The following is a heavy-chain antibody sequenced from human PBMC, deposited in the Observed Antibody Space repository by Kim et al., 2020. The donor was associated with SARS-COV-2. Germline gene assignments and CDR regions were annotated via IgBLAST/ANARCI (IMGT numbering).Heavy chain of an antibody. V-gene: IGHV4-39*01. CDR2: IFYSGST. Sequence: SETLSLTCTVSGDSISSSSYYWGWIRQPPGKGLEWIGSIFYSGSTYYNPSLKSRVTISVDTSKNQFSLKLSSATAADTAVYYCARRRRHDCSSTSCYTDYWGQGTLVTVSS. D-gene: IGHD2-2*02. CDR1: GDSISSSSYY. J-gene: IGHJ4*02. CDR3: ARRRRHDCSSTSCYTDY.